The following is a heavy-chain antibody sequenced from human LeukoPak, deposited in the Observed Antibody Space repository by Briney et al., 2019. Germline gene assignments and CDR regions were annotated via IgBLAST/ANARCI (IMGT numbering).Heavy chain of an antibody. D-gene: IGHD6-19*01. CDR1: GYTFTSYA. Sequence: GASVKVSCKASGYTFTSYAMHWVRQAPGLRPEWMGWINAGDGDTKYSQKFQGRITITRDTSASTAYMDLSSLRSEDTAVYYCARDLQWQWLGLLGYWGQGTLVTVSS. CDR3: ARDLQWQWLGLLGY. CDR2: INAGDGDT. J-gene: IGHJ4*02. V-gene: IGHV1-3*01.